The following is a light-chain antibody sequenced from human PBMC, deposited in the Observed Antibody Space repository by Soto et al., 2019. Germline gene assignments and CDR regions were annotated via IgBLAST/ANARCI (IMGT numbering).Light chain of an antibody. Sequence: EIVMTQSPATLSVSPGERATLSCRARQNVNSNLAWYQQKPGQAPRLLIYGASTRATGIPARFSGSKSGTEFTLTISSLQSEDFAVYYCQQYDDWPLTFGGGTKVEIK. CDR1: QNVNSN. V-gene: IGKV3-15*01. CDR2: GAS. CDR3: QQYDDWPLT. J-gene: IGKJ4*01.